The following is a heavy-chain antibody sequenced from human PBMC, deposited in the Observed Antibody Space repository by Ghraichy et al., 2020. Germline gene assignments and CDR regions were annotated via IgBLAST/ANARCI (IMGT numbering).Heavy chain of an antibody. V-gene: IGHV3-23*01. CDR1: GFTYTSYA. CDR2: IGGSGINT. CDR3: AKYWMVYPILVPFSAFDI. J-gene: IGHJ3*02. D-gene: IGHD2-8*01. Sequence: GGSLRLSCAASGFTYTSYAMSWVRQSPGKGLEWVSSIGGSGINTHYADSVKGRFTISRDNSNNTVYLQMDSLRAEDTAVYYCAKYWMVYPILVPFSAFDIWGQGTMVTVSS.